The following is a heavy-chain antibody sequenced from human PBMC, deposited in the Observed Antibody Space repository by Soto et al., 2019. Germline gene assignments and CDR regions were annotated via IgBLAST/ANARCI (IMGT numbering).Heavy chain of an antibody. CDR3: ARGSGYYYWDDY. Sequence: ASVKVSCKASGNTVPNYAIHWVRQAPGQRLEWMGWINAGNGNTKYSRKFQGRVTITRDTSASTAYMELSSLRSEDTAVYYCARGSGYYYWDDYWGQGTLVTVSS. CDR2: INAGNGNT. V-gene: IGHV1-3*01. J-gene: IGHJ4*02. D-gene: IGHD3-22*01. CDR1: GNTVPNYA.